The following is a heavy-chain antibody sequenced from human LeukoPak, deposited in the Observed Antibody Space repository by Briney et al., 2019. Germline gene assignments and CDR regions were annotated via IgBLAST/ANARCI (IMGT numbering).Heavy chain of an antibody. CDR2: IIPIFGTA. V-gene: IGHV1-69*06. Sequence: SVKVSCKTSGYTFTGYYMHWVRQVPGQGLEWMGGIIPIFGTANYAQKFQGRVTITADKSTSTAYMELSSLRSEDTAVYYCARGTAIFGVVTIYYYMDVWGKGTTVTVSS. J-gene: IGHJ6*03. CDR1: GYTFTGYY. CDR3: ARGTAIFGVVTIYYYMDV. D-gene: IGHD3-3*01.